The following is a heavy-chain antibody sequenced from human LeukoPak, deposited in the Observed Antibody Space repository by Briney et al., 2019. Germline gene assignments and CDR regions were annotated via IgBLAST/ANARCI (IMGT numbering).Heavy chain of an antibody. CDR1: GFTFSNYW. D-gene: IGHD2-15*01. CDR2: INKDGREK. J-gene: IGHJ4*02. CDR3: TRDSWWSPDY. V-gene: IGHV3-7*04. Sequence: GGSLRLSCAVSGFTFSNYWMSWVRQAPGKGLEWVAKINKDGREKKYADSVKGRFTISRDNAKNSLYLQMSSLRGEDTAVYYCTRDSWWSPDYWGQGTLLTVAS.